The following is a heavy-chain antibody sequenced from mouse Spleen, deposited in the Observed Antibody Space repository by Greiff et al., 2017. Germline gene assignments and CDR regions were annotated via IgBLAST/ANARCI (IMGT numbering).Heavy chain of an antibody. V-gene: IGHV1-53*01. J-gene: IGHJ2*01. CDR1: GYTFTSYW. Sequence: QVQLKQPGTELVKPGASVKLSCKASGYTFTSYWMHWVKQRPGQGLEWIGNINPSNGGTNYNEKFKSKATLTVDKSSSTAYMQLSSLTSEDSAIYFCARGGTTVVNFDYWGQGTTLTVSS. CDR2: INPSNGGT. CDR3: ARGGTTVVNFDY. D-gene: IGHD1-1*01.